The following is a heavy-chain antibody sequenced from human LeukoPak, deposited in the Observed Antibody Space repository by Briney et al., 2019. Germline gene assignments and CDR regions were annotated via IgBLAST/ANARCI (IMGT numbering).Heavy chain of an antibody. CDR1: GFTFSDYY. D-gene: IGHD2-15*01. V-gene: IGHV3-11*01. CDR2: ISSSGSTI. Sequence: GGSLRLSCAASGFTFSDYYMSWIRQAPGKGLEWVSYISSSGSTIYYADSVKGRFTISRDNAKNSLYLQMNGLRAEDTAVYYCARELGYCSGGSCYEGGFDYWGQGTLVTVSS. CDR3: ARELGYCSGGSCYEGGFDY. J-gene: IGHJ4*02.